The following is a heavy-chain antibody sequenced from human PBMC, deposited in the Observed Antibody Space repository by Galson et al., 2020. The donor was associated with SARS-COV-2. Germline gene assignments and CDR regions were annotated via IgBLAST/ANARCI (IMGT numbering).Heavy chain of an antibody. J-gene: IGHJ5*02. CDR2: LSYDGITT. D-gene: IGHD6-19*01. CDR1: GVTLTSYG. Sequence: GGSLRLSCAASGVTLTSYGMHWVRQAPGKGLEWVALLSYDGITTKYLDSGKGRFIISRENAKNTVYLQMNSLRGEDKAVYDCVKGASSFDLWGQGTLVTVSS. V-gene: IGHV3-30*18. CDR3: VKGASSFDL.